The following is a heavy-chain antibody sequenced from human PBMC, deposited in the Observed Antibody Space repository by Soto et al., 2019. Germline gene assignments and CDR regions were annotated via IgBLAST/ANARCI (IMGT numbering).Heavy chain of an antibody. CDR3: ARGAPPIDY. CDR1: GYAFTTYA. J-gene: IGHJ4*02. V-gene: IGHV1-3*01. CDR2: INAGNGNT. Sequence: ASVKVSCKASGYAFTTYARHWVRQAPGQRLEWTGWINAGNGNTKYSQKFQGRVTITRDTSASTAYMELSSLRSEDTAAYYCARGAPPIDYWGQGTLVTVSS.